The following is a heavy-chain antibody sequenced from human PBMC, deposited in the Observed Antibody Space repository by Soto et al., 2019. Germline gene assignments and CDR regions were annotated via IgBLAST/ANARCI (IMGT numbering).Heavy chain of an antibody. D-gene: IGHD5-18*01. J-gene: IGHJ2*01. V-gene: IGHV4-4*07. Sequence: QVQLQESGPGRVKPSETLSLTCTVSGGSISSYYWSWIRQPAGKGLEWIGRIYTIGSTNYNPSLNSRVTISVDTSNNQFYLKLSSVTAADTAVYCCAREAGRDTAMVKTWDFDLWGRGTLVTVSS. CDR1: GGSISSYY. CDR3: AREAGRDTAMVKTWDFDL. CDR2: IYTIGST.